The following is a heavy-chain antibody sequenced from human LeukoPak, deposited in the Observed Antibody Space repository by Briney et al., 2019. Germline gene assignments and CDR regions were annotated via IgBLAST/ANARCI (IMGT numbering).Heavy chain of an antibody. Sequence: ASVKVSCKASGYSFTSFGISWVRQAPGQGLERMGWISAYNGNTKYVQKFQGRVTMTTDISTSTAYMELRSLRSDDTAVFYCVRDLGVDTSMIFFDYWGQGTLVTVSS. CDR3: VRDLGVDTSMIFFDY. CDR1: GYSFTSFG. CDR2: ISAYNGNT. J-gene: IGHJ4*02. D-gene: IGHD5-18*01. V-gene: IGHV1-18*01.